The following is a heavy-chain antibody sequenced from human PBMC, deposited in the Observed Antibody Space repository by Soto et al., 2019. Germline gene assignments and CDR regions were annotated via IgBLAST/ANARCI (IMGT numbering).Heavy chain of an antibody. J-gene: IGHJ4*02. CDR1: GFSFGSYA. CDR2: ISGSDGKT. CDR3: ARSSYLDY. Sequence: GWSLRLSCAASGFSFGSYALGWVRQAPGKGLEWVSTISGSDGKTFYADSVKGRLSISRDTSQSTLYLQMNSLRADDTAMYYCARSSYLDYWGQGTRVTVSS. V-gene: IGHV3-23*01.